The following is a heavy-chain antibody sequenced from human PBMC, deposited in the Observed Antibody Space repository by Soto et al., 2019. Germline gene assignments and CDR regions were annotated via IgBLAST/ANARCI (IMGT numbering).Heavy chain of an antibody. V-gene: IGHV1-69*06. J-gene: IGHJ2*01. D-gene: IGHD3-22*01. CDR1: EDTFRNYA. CDR2: IIPIFGTA. CDR3: ASTKYDSSAYYYWYLGL. Sequence: QVELVQSGAEVKKPGSSVKVSCQASEDTFRNYAISWVRQAPGQGLEWMGGIIPIFGTANYAQKFQGRVTLTADTSANTVYLALRSLRSEDTAVYYCASTKYDSSAYYYWYLGLWCRGPLVTVSS.